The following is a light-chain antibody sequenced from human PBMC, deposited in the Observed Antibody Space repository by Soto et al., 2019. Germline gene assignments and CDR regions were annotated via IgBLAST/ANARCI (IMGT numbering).Light chain of an antibody. CDR2: AAS. CDR3: EPLDSYST. CDR1: QGISSY. Sequence: DIQLTQSPSFLSASVGDRVTITCRASQGISSYLAWYQQKPGKAPKLLIYAASTLQSGVPSRFSGSGSGTGFTPTNSSLQPEDFATYYCEPLDSYSTFGQGTRLEIK. J-gene: IGKJ5*01. V-gene: IGKV1-9*01.